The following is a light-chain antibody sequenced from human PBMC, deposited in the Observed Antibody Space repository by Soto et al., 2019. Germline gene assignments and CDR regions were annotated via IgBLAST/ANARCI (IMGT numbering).Light chain of an antibody. CDR1: QSVTSSY. CDR3: QQYGSSGMYT. Sequence: EIVLTQSPGTLSLSPGERATLSCRASQSVTSSYLAWYQQKPGQAPRLLIYGASSRATGIPDRFSGSGSGTDFTLTISRLETEDFAVYYCQQYGSSGMYTFGQGTKLEIK. V-gene: IGKV3-20*01. CDR2: GAS. J-gene: IGKJ2*01.